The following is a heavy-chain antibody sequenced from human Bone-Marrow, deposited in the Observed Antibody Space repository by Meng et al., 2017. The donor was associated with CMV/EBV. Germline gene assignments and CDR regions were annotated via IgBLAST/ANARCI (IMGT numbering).Heavy chain of an antibody. CDR2: INSDGNRI. V-gene: IGHV3-74*03. D-gene: IGHD3/OR15-3a*01. Sequence: GGSLRLSCAASGFTFSRHRMNWVRQAPGKGLVWVSRINSDGNRITYADSVKGRFTISRDNAKNTLFLQMNSLRAEDTAVYYCARDDEGIFGLVIYNYYGMDVWGQGTTVTVSS. CDR3: ARDDEGIFGLVIYNYYGMDV. J-gene: IGHJ6*01. CDR1: GFTFSRHR.